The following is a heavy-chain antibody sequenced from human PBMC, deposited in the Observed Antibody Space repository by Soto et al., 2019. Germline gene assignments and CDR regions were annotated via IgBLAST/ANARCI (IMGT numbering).Heavy chain of an antibody. CDR3: ARDNPPMGV. Sequence: GFSVGRLYSCWVRQAPGQGLEWMGWISAYNGNTNYAQKLQGRVTMTTDTSTSTAYMELRSLRSDDTAVYYCARDNPPMGVWGQGTTVTV. CDR1: GFSVGRLY. CDR2: ISAYNGNT. J-gene: IGHJ6*02. V-gene: IGHV1-18*01.